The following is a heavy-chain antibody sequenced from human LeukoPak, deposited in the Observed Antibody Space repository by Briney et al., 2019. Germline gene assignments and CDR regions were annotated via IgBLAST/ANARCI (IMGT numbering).Heavy chain of an antibody. Sequence: SETLSLTCTVSGASINSDTYCWGWIRQPPGKGLEWIGTHSHSGSAYYNPSLRSRVTISVDTSKNQFSLKLSSVTAADTAVYYCARDYSSSWRSFDYWGQGTLVTVSS. D-gene: IGHD6-13*01. V-gene: IGHV4-39*07. CDR1: GASINSDTYC. CDR3: ARDYSSSWRSFDY. J-gene: IGHJ4*02. CDR2: HSHSGSA.